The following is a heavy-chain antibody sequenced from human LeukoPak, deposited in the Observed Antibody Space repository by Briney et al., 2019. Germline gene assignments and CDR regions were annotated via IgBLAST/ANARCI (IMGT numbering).Heavy chain of an antibody. CDR3: ARAPLYCNSISCYAFDI. J-gene: IGHJ3*02. CDR1: GGSISSYY. Sequence: PSETLSLTCTVSGGSISSYYWSWIRQPAGKGLEWIGRIYTSGSTNYNPSLKSRVTMSVDTSKNQFSLKLSSVTAADTAVYYCARAPLYCNSISCYAFDIWGQGTMVTVSS. V-gene: IGHV4-4*07. D-gene: IGHD2-2*01. CDR2: IYTSGST.